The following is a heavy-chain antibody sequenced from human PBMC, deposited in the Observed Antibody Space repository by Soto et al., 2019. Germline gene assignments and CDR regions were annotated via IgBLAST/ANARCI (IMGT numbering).Heavy chain of an antibody. CDR1: GYTFTSYG. Sequence: QVQLVQSGAEVKKPGASVKVSCKASGYTFTSYGINWVRQAPGQGLEWMGWISPYNGNTNYAQKLQGRVTMTTDTSATTAYMELRSLRSDDTAVYYWAGVGDILTGSTTYYYYYGMDVWGQGTTVTVSS. V-gene: IGHV1-18*01. J-gene: IGHJ6*02. CDR3: AGVGDILTGSTTYYYYYGMDV. CDR2: ISPYNGNT. D-gene: IGHD3-9*01.